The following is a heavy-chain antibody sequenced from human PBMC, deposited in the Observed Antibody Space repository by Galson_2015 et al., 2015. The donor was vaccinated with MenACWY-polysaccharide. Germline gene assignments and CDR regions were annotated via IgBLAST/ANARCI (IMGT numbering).Heavy chain of an antibody. J-gene: IGHJ4*01. Sequence: SLRLSCAASGFTFRNYGMHWVRQAPGKGLEWVAIIYYDGSDKYYADSVKGRFTISRDNSRNTLYLQMNSLRVEDTAIYYCASGRATNGDASLTYFDFWGHSTRVAVSS. V-gene: IGHV3-33*01. D-gene: IGHD2-21*02. CDR1: GFTFRNYG. CDR3: ASGRATNGDASLTYFDF. CDR2: IYYDGSDK.